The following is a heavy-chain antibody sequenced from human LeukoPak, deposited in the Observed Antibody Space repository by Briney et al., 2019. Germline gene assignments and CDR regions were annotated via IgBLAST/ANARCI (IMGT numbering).Heavy chain of an antibody. V-gene: IGHV3-73*01. D-gene: IGHD1-1*01. Sequence: PGGSLKLSCAASGFTFRVSTIHWVRQASGKGLEWVGRIRSKPNFYATAYAASVKGRFTISRDDSKNTAYLQMNNVKAEDTAVYYCTRLGYGIWGQGTMVTVSS. CDR3: TRLGYGI. CDR1: GFTFRVST. J-gene: IGHJ3*02. CDR2: IRSKPNFYAT.